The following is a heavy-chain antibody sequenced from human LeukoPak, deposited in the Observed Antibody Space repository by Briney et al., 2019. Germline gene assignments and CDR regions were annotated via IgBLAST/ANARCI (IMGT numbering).Heavy chain of an antibody. Sequence: ASVKVSCKASGYTFTSYALHWVRQAPGQRLEWMGWISAGNGNTKYSQKFQGRVTITRDTSASTAYMELSSLRSEDTAVYYCARGGYDILTGYSLTYFDYWGQGTLVTVSS. CDR3: ARGGYDILTGYSLTYFDY. CDR1: GYTFTSYA. V-gene: IGHV1-3*01. CDR2: ISAGNGNT. J-gene: IGHJ4*02. D-gene: IGHD3-9*01.